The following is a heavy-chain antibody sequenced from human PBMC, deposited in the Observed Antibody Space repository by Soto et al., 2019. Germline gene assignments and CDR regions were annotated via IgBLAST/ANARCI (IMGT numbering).Heavy chain of an antibody. CDR1: GGTFSSYA. V-gene: IGHV1-69*06. CDR3: ASRPVCTGGDCYLSFDY. J-gene: IGHJ4*02. CDR2: IIPIFGTA. Sequence: GASVKVSCKASGGTFSSYAISWVRQAPGQGLEWMGGIIPIFGTANYAQKFQGRVTITADKSTSTAYMELSSLRSEDTAVYYCASRPVCTGGDCYLSFDYWGQGTQVTVSS. D-gene: IGHD2-21*02.